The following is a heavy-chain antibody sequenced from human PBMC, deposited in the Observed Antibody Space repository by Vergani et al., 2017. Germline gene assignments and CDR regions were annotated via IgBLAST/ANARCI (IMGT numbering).Heavy chain of an antibody. J-gene: IGHJ4*02. D-gene: IGHD6-13*01. V-gene: IGHV4-34*01. CDR2: INHSGST. CDR1: GGSFSGYY. CDR3: ARVGEAGTWGALFYFDY. Sequence: QVQLQQWGAGLLKPSETLSLTCAVYGGSFSGYYWSWIRQPPGKGLEWIGEINHSGSTNYNPSLKSRVTISVDTSKNQFSLKLSSVTAADTAVYYCARVGEAGTWGALFYFDYWGQGTLVTVSS.